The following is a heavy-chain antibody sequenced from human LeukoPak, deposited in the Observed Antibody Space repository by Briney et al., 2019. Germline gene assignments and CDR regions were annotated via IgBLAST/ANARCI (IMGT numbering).Heavy chain of an antibody. CDR1: GFTFSTYA. D-gene: IGHD6-13*01. J-gene: IGHJ3*02. CDR2: ICGGGGRT. V-gene: IGHV3-23*01. Sequence: GGSLRLSCAASGFTFSTYAMSWVRQAPGKGREWVSTICGGGGRTYYADSVKGRFTISRDNSHNTLNLQRNSLTAEYTALYYCAKDVHSSSWYVAPDMWGQGTMVTVSS. CDR3: AKDVHSSSWYVAPDM.